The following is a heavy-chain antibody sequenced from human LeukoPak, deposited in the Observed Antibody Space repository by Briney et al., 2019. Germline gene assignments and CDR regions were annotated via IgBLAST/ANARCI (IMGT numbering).Heavy chain of an antibody. CDR1: GFNFRSYW. V-gene: IGHV3-74*01. D-gene: IGHD6-19*01. CDR2: IKSDASTT. J-gene: IGHJ4*02. CDR3: ARSSGCLTDY. Sequence: GGSLRVSCAAPGFNFRSYWMHWVRQAPGKGLVWVSLIKSDASTTIYADSVKGGVTISRDNAKHSLYLQMNSLRAEDTAVYYCARSSGCLTDYWGQGTLVTVSS.